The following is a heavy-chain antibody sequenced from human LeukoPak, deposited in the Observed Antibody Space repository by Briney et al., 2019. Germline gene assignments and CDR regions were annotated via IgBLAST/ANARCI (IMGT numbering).Heavy chain of an antibody. D-gene: IGHD5-18*01. CDR1: GGSISSSSYY. V-gene: IGHV4-39*07. Sequence: ASETLSLTCTVSGGSISSSSYYWGWIRQPPGKGLEWIGSIYYSGSTYYNPSLKSRVTISVDTSKNQFSLKLSSVTAADTAVYYCAGGYSYGSTYYYMDVWGKGTTVTISS. J-gene: IGHJ6*03. CDR3: AGGYSYGSTYYYMDV. CDR2: IYYSGST.